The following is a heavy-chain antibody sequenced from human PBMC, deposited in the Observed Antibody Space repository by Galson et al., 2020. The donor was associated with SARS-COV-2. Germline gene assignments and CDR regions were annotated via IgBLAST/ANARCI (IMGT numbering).Heavy chain of an antibody. CDR2: INPRDDIT. V-gene: IGHV1-46*01. J-gene: IGHJ4*02. D-gene: IGHD2-21*02. CDR1: GYTFTSYH. CDR3: AREWGDISSSVFDY. Sequence: ASVKVYCKTSGYTFTSYHLHWVRQATGQGLEWVGIINPRDDITTYAQKFQGRVTVTRDTSTSTVYMELSSLRREDTAVYFCAREWGDISSSVFDYWGRGTLVTVSS.